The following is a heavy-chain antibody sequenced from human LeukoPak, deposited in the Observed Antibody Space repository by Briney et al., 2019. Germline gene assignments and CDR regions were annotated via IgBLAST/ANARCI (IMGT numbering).Heavy chain of an antibody. D-gene: IGHD3-22*01. CDR2: IYYSGST. V-gene: IGHV4-39*07. CDR1: GGSISSSSYY. Sequence: SETLSLTCTVSGGSISSSSYYWGWIRQPPGKGLEWIGSIYYSGSTYYNPSLKSRVTISVDTSKNQFSLRLSSVSAADTAVYYCAREGLYSDRSGFYSRYYFDSWGQGTLVTVSS. J-gene: IGHJ4*02. CDR3: AREGLYSDRSGFYSRYYFDS.